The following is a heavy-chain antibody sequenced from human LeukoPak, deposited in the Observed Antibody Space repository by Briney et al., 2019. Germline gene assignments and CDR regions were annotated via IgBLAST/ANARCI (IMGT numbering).Heavy chain of an antibody. CDR3: AREFEGFDDYSDSYYGMDV. V-gene: IGHV1-69*04. CDR2: ITPIIGVR. CDR1: GGNFVTYA. Sequence: SVKVSCKASGGNFVTYAFSRVRQAPGQGLEWMGRITPIIGVRNYARKFQGRVIISADKSTTTVYMELSSLRSDDTAIYYCAREFEGFDDYSDSYYGMDVWGQGTTVTVSS. D-gene: IGHD4-11*01. J-gene: IGHJ6*02.